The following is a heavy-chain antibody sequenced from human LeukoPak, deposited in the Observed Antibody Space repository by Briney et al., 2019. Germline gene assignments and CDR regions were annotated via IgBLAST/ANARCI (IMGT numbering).Heavy chain of an antibody. J-gene: IGHJ6*03. D-gene: IGHD6-6*01. CDR1: GFTFSSYA. Sequence: GGSLRLSCAASGFTFSSYAMHWVRQAPGKGLEWVAVISYDGSNKYYADSVKGRFTISRDNSKNTLYLQMNSLRAEDTAVYYCARDQQLVEYYYYMDVWGKGTTVTVSS. CDR3: ARDQQLVEYYYYMDV. V-gene: IGHV3-30-3*01. CDR2: ISYDGSNK.